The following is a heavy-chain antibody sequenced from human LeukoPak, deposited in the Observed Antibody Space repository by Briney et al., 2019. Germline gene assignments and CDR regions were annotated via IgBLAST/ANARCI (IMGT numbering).Heavy chain of an antibody. CDR3: VRDSRYCSTSSCSD. J-gene: IGHJ4*02. Sequence: PGGSLRLSCAASGFTVSSNYMSWVRQAPGKGLEWVSTIYTGGNRFYADSMKGRFTVSRDSSKNTLYLQMSSLRAGDTAVYYCVRDSRYCSTSSCSDWGQGTLVTVSS. V-gene: IGHV3-66*01. D-gene: IGHD2-8*01. CDR2: IYTGGNR. CDR1: GFTVSSNY.